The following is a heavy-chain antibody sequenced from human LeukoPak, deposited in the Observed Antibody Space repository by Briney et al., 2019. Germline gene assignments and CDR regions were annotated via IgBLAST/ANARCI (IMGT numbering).Heavy chain of an antibody. CDR3: ARDYSGYPELWGFDY. Sequence: ASVKVSCKASGYTFTVYYMHWVRQAPGQGLEWMGWINPNSGGTHYAQKFQGRVTMTRDTSISTAYMELRRLRSDDTAVYYCARDYSGYPELWGFDYWGQGTLVTVSS. V-gene: IGHV1-2*02. CDR2: INPNSGGT. J-gene: IGHJ4*02. D-gene: IGHD5-12*01. CDR1: GYTFTVYY.